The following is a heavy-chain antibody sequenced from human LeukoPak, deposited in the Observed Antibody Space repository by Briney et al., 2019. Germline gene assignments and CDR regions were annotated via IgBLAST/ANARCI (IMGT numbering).Heavy chain of an antibody. Sequence: GGSLRLSCAASGFTFSTYTMHWVGQAPGKGLEWVAVISYDGSNKYYADSVKGRFTISRDNSKNTLYLQMNSLRAEDTAVYYCARDVAGSGWYVDNWGQGTLVTVSS. CDR3: ARDVAGSGWYVDN. CDR1: GFTFSTYT. J-gene: IGHJ4*02. D-gene: IGHD6-19*01. V-gene: IGHV3-30-3*01. CDR2: ISYDGSNK.